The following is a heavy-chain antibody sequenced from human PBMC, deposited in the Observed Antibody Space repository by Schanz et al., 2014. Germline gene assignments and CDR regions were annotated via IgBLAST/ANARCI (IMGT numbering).Heavy chain of an antibody. CDR3: AKGRNRVVASAYYLYYGMDV. J-gene: IGHJ6*02. CDR1: GFTFSAYG. CDR2: IWFDGNNK. D-gene: IGHD3-9*01. V-gene: IGHV3-33*06. Sequence: QVQLVESGGGVVQPGRSLRLSCAASGFTFSAYGMHWVRQAPGKGLEWVAVIWFDGNNKFYADSVKGRLTISRDISKNTLYLQMNNLRADDTAVYFCAKGRNRVVASAYYLYYGMDVWGRGTTVSVSS.